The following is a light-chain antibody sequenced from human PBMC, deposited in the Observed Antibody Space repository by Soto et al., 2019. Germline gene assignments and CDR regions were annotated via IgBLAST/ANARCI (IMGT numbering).Light chain of an antibody. CDR3: QQTYILPIT. V-gene: IGKV1-39*01. CDR2: SAS. CDR1: QNIENY. Sequence: DIQMTQSPSSLYASVGDRLTITCRASQNIENYLNWYQHKPGKAPELLILSASIVQSGVPCRVSGAGFGTDFTLTIISLQPEDFASCFCQQTYILPITFGGGTKVEIK. J-gene: IGKJ4*01.